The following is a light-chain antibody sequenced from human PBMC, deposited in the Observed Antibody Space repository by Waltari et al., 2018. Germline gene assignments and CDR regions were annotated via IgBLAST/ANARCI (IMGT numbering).Light chain of an antibody. Sequence: DIQMTQSPSSLSASLGDRVTISCQASRDITDYLNWYHQKPGKAPSLLIYDTSNLESGVPSRCSGTGSETHFTLTLSSLQPEDIGTYYCQQFDSLPFTFGPGTKVD. CDR3: QQFDSLPFT. J-gene: IGKJ3*01. CDR2: DTS. CDR1: RDITDY. V-gene: IGKV1-33*01.